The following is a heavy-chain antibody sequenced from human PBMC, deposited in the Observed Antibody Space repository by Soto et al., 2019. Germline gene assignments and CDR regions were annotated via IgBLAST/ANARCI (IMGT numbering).Heavy chain of an antibody. CDR3: ARGFFYTLVYARRSDRNPPSGAEYFQH. Sequence: SETLSLTCAVYGGSFSGYYWSWIRQPPGKGLEWIGEINHSGSTNYNPSLKSRVTISVDTSKNQVSLKLSSVTAADTAVYYCARGFFYTLVYARRSDRNPPSGAEYFQHWGQGTLVTVSS. CDR2: INHSGST. J-gene: IGHJ1*01. V-gene: IGHV4-34*01. D-gene: IGHD2-8*01. CDR1: GGSFSGYY.